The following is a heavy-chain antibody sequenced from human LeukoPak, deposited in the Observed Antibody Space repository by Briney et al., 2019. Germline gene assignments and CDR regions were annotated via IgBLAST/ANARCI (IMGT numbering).Heavy chain of an antibody. Sequence: GESLKISCKGSGYSFTSYWIGWVRQMPGKGLEWMGIIYPGDSDTRYSPSFQGQVTISADKSISTAYLQWSSLKASDTAMYYCARHAYDFWSGYYNLDYWGQGTLVTVSS. CDR1: GYSFTSYW. J-gene: IGHJ4*02. D-gene: IGHD3-3*01. V-gene: IGHV5-51*01. CDR2: IYPGDSDT. CDR3: ARHAYDFWSGYYNLDY.